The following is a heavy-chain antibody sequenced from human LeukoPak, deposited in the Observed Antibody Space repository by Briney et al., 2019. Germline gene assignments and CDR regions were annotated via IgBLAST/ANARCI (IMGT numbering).Heavy chain of an antibody. V-gene: IGHV3-53*01. CDR1: GFTVSSNY. J-gene: IGHJ4*02. CDR2: IYSGGST. Sequence: GGSLRLSCAASGFTVSSNYMSWVRQAPGKGLEWVSVIYSGGSTYYADSVKGRFTISRDNSKNTLYLQMNSLRAEDTAVYYCARDKGIYYFDYWGQGTLVTVSS. CDR3: ARDKGIYYFDY. D-gene: IGHD6-13*01.